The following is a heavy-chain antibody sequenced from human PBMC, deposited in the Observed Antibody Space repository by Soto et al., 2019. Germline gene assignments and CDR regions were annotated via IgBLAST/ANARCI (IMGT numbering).Heavy chain of an antibody. CDR3: ARNSGTPSNDVFDS. D-gene: IGHD3-10*01. Sequence: PSETLSLTCSISGDSVSSNSAAWNWIRQSPSRGLEWLGRTYYRSKWYNDYAVSVKSRITINPDTSKNQFSLQLNSVTPEDTAVYSGARNSGTPSNDVFDSWCHGTVVTVFS. V-gene: IGHV6-1*01. CDR1: GDSVSSNSAA. CDR2: TYYRSKWYN. J-gene: IGHJ3*02.